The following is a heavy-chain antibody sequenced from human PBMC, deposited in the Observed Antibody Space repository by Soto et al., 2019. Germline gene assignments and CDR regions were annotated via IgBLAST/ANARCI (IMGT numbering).Heavy chain of an antibody. CDR2: ISSSGTYI. J-gene: IGHJ4*02. Sequence: GGSLRLSCAASGFTFSSYTINWVRQAPGKGLEWVSCISSSGTYIYYGDSVKGRFTISRDNAENSLYLQMNSLRAEDTAVYYCARSGSTSRPHYFDYWGQGTLVTVSS. CDR3: ARSGSTSRPHYFDY. D-gene: IGHD6-13*01. CDR1: GFTFSSYT. V-gene: IGHV3-21*01.